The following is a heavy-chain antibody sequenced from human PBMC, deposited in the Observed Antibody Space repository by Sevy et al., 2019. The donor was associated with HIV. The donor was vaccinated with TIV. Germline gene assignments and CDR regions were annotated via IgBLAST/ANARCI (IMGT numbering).Heavy chain of an antibody. V-gene: IGHV3-21*01. Sequence: GGSLRLSCAASGFIFSNYNMNWVRQAPGKGLEWVASISSGRSFTYYADSVKGRFAVSRDNSKNSLSLQMNSVRAADTAVYYCARATDPRYCSGTSCYTGALDLWGQGALVTVSS. J-gene: IGHJ4*02. D-gene: IGHD2-2*02. CDR3: ARATDPRYCSGTSCYTGALDL. CDR2: ISSGRSFT. CDR1: GFIFSNYN.